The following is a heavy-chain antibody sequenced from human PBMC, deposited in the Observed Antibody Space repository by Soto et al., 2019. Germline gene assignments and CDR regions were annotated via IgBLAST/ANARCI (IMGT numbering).Heavy chain of an antibody. V-gene: IGHV1-2*04. J-gene: IGHJ4*02. CDR1: GYTFSGYY. CDR2: INPNTGNT. Sequence: ASVKVSFKASGYTFSGYYMHWVRQAPGQGLEWMGRINPNTGNTKFAQKFQGWVTLTRDTSTSADYMELSRLRSDDTAVYYCARGGTPIDYWGQGTLVTVSS. CDR3: ARGGTPIDY. D-gene: IGHD3-16*01.